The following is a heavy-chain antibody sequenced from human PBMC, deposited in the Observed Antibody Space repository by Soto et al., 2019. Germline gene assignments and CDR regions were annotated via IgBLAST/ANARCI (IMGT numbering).Heavy chain of an antibody. J-gene: IGHJ4*02. CDR2: ITGRSDAA. D-gene: IGHD2-8*01. CDR3: ARQSANRGNHGEKDY. V-gene: IGHV3-48*02. Sequence: GGSLRLSCTASGFDFSTYSMNWIRQFPGKGLEWVSYITGRSDAAYYADSVKGRFTISRDNAKNSLYLQMNSLRDEDTAVYYCARQSANRGNHGEKDYWGQGTLVTVSS. CDR1: GFDFSTYS.